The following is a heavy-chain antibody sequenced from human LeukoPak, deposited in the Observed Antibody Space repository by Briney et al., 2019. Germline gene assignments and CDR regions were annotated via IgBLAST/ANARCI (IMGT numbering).Heavy chain of an antibody. CDR1: GYSTSSGYY. CDR2: IYHSGST. Sequence: SETLSLTCTVSGYSTSSGYYWGWIRQPPGKGLEWIGSIYHSGSTYYNPSLKSRVTISVDTSKNQFSLKLSSVTAADTAVYYCARMPLSGWRYYFDYWGQGTLVTVSS. V-gene: IGHV4-38-2*02. D-gene: IGHD6-19*01. J-gene: IGHJ4*02. CDR3: ARMPLSGWRYYFDY.